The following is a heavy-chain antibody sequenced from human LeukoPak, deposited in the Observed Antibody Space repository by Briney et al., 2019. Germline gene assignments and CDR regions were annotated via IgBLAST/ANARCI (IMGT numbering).Heavy chain of an antibody. D-gene: IGHD4-17*01. Sequence: GGSLRLSCAASGLTFSSYAMNWVRQAPGKGLEWVSAVSGSGGSTYYADSVKARFTISRDNSKNTLYLQMNSLRAEDTAIYYCAKDYGDHTGYFYYYYMDVWGKGTTVTV. J-gene: IGHJ6*03. CDR1: GLTFSSYA. CDR2: VSGSGGST. CDR3: AKDYGDHTGYFYYYYMDV. V-gene: IGHV3-23*01.